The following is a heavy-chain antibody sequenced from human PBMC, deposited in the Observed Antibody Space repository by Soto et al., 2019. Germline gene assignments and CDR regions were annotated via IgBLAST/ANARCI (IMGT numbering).Heavy chain of an antibody. J-gene: IGHJ4*02. CDR2: IGASGDIT. CDR3: AKDDFTDRGDDYFDY. D-gene: IGHD2-21*02. Sequence: GGYLRLSCSASGFPFSPYSMNWVRQAPGKGLEWVAGIGASGDITWYADSVKGRLSISRDNSKNTLYLQLNSLRFEDTAVYYCAKDDFTDRGDDYFDYWGPGTLVPVSS. V-gene: IGHV3-23*01. CDR1: GFPFSPYS.